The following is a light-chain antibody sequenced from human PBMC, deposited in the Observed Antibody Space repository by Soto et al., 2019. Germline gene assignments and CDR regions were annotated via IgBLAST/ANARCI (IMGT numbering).Light chain of an antibody. CDR3: SSYAGSNNLV. CDR2: DVT. V-gene: IGLV2-8*01. Sequence: QSALTQPPSASGSPGQSVTISCTGTSSDVGGYNYVSWYQQYPGKAPKLMIYDVTKRPSGVPDRFSGSKSGNTASLTVSGLQAEDEADYYYSSYAGSNNLVFGTGTKLTVL. CDR1: SSDVGGYNY. J-gene: IGLJ1*01.